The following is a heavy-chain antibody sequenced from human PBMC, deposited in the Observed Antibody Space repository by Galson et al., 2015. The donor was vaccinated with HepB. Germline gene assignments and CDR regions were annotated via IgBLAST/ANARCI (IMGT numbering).Heavy chain of an antibody. Sequence: ETLSLTCTVSSGPISSSDYYWGWVRQPPGKGLEWIGNIYYGGITSYNPSLKSRVTISVDTSKKQFSLKLTSVSPEDTAVYYCAYGVDVWGQGTTVTVSS. CDR3: AYGVDV. V-gene: IGHV4-39*01. J-gene: IGHJ6*02. CDR1: SGPISSSDYY. CDR2: IYYGGIT.